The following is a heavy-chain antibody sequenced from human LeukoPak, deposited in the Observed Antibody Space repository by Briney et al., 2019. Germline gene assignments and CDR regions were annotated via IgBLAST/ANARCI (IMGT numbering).Heavy chain of an antibody. V-gene: IGHV5-51*01. CDR1: GYSFTSYW. J-gene: IGHJ4*02. CDR2: IYPGDFDT. Sequence: GESLKISCKGSGYSFTSYWIGWVRQMPGKGLEWMGIIYPGDFDTRYSPSFQGQVTISADKSISTAYLQWSSLKASDTAMYYCARQIGYCSGGSCYADYWGQGTLVTVSS. CDR3: ARQIGYCSGGSCYADY. D-gene: IGHD2-15*01.